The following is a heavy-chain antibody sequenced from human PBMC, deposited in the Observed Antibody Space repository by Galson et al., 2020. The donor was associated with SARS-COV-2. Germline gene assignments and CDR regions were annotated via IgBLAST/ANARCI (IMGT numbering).Heavy chain of an antibody. Sequence: GESLKISCKGSGYSFTSYWIGWVRQMPGKGLEWMGIIYPGDSDTRYSPSFQGQVTISADKSISTAYLQWSSLKASDTAMYYCARDTYYYGAGTDYYCGRDIWGQGSTGTVSS. CDR1: GYSFTSYW. D-gene: IGHD3-10*01. J-gene: IGHJ6*02. V-gene: IGHV5-51*01. CDR2: IYPGDSDT. CDR3: ARDTYYYGAGTDYYCGRDI.